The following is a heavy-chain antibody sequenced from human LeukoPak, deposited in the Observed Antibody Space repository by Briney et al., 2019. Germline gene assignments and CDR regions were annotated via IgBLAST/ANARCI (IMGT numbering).Heavy chain of an antibody. CDR1: GFTVSSNY. V-gene: IGHV3-53*01. Sequence: GGSLRLACAASGFTVSSNYMSWVRQAPGKGLEWVSVIYSGGSTYYADSVKGRFTISRDNSKNTLYLQMNSLRAEDTAVYYCARSNWNPYYYYYMDVWGKGTTVTISS. CDR2: IYSGGST. CDR3: ARSNWNPYYYYYMDV. J-gene: IGHJ6*03. D-gene: IGHD1-20*01.